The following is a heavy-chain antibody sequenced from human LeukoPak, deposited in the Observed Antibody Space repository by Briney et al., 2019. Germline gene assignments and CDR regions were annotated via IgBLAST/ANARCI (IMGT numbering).Heavy chain of an antibody. J-gene: IGHJ3*02. D-gene: IGHD3-3*01. V-gene: IGHV4-59*01. Sequence: PSETLSLTCTVSGGSISSYYWSWIRQPPGKGLEWVGYIYYSGSTNYNPSLKSRVTISVDTSKNQFSLKLSSVTAADTAVYYCARVGRITTNFDIWGQGTMVTVSS. CDR1: GGSISSYY. CDR2: IYYSGST. CDR3: ARVGRITTNFDI.